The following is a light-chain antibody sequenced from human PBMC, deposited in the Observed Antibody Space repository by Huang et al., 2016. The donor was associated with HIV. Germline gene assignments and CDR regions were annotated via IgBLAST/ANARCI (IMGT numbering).Light chain of an antibody. CDR1: QDINTY. V-gene: IGKV1D-8*01. CDR2: SAS. J-gene: IGKJ1*01. Sequence: VIWVTQSPSLLSASTGDSITISCRLSQDINTYLAWYQQKPGKAPELLIYSASTLQSGVPSRFGGGGFGTDFALNITCLQSEDFATYYCQQYHSFPQTFGQGTKVEMK. CDR3: QQYHSFPQT.